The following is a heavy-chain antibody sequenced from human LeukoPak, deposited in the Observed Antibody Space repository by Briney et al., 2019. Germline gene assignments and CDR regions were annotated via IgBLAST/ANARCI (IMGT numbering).Heavy chain of an antibody. J-gene: IGHJ5*02. CDR1: GGSISSSSHY. Sequence: SETLSLTCTVSGGSISSSSHYWGWIRQPPGKGLECIGSIYYSGSTYYNPSLKSRVTISVDTSKNQFSLKLSSVTAADTAVYYCARVLIAVAVTGGFDPWGQGTLVTVSS. D-gene: IGHD6-19*01. CDR3: ARVLIAVAVTGGFDP. CDR2: IYYSGST. V-gene: IGHV4-39*07.